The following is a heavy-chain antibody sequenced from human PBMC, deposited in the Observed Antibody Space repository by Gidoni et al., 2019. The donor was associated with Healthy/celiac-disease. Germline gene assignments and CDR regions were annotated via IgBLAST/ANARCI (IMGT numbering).Heavy chain of an antibody. Sequence: VQLVESGGGVVQPGRSLKLSCAASGFTFSSYAMHWVRQAPGKGLEWVAVISYDGSNKYYADSVKGRFTISRDNSKNTLYLQMNSLRAEDTAVYYCARGIRYFELHDYWGQGTLVTVSS. CDR2: ISYDGSNK. V-gene: IGHV3-30-3*01. J-gene: IGHJ4*02. D-gene: IGHD3-9*01. CDR3: ARGIRYFELHDY. CDR1: GFTFSSYA.